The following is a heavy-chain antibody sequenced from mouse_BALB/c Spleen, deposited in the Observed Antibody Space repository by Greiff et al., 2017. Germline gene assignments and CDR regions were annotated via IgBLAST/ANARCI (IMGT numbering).Heavy chain of an antibody. CDR3: AREDDGYTGYFDY. D-gene: IGHD2-3*01. V-gene: IGHV1-18*01. CDR2: IDPYYGGT. J-gene: IGHJ2*01. Sequence: EVQLKQSGPELEKPGASVKISCKASGYSFTGYNMNWVKQSNGKSLEWIGNIDPYYGGTIYNQKFKGKATLTVDKSSSTAYMELRSLTSEDTAVYYCAREDDGYTGYFDYWGQGTTLTVSS. CDR1: GYSFTGYN.